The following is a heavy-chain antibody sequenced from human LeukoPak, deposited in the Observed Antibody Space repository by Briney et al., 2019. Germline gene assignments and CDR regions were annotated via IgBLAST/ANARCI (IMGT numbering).Heavy chain of an antibody. CDR3: ARASRPSNSWFDP. CDR2: IHERGST. Sequence: PLETLSPTCGVSGHSFSSDSFWGWIRQPPGQGLEWIGSIHERGSTFYNPSLKSRVTISIDTSKNQFSLNVNSVTAADTAVYYCARASRPSNSWFDPWGQGTVVTVSS. V-gene: IGHV4-38-2*01. CDR1: GHSFSSDSF. J-gene: IGHJ5*02. D-gene: IGHD6-6*01.